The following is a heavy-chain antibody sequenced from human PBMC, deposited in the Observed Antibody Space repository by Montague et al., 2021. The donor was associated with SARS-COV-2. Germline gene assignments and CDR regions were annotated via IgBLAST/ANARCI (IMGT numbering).Heavy chain of an antibody. CDR1: DGSISDYS. CDR3: ARGRQHINMVVVVVTGGEYYFDF. J-gene: IGHJ4*02. V-gene: IGHV4-34*01. D-gene: IGHD3-22*01. Sequence: SETLSLTCAVYDGSISDYSWTWIRQPPGKGLEWIGEINHRGSTNXNPSLKSRVTISVDTSKNQFSLKMTSVTAADTAVYYCARGRQHINMVVVVVTGGEYYFDFWGQGTLVAVSS. CDR2: INHRGST.